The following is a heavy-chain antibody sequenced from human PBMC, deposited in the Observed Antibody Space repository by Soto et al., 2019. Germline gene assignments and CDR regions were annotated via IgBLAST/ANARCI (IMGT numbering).Heavy chain of an antibody. Sequence: GGSLRLSCAASGFPFSRYDMHWVRQAPGKGLEWVAVLWFDGSNEYYADSVQGRFTISRDNSKNTLYLQMDSLRAEDTAVYYCAKVLYASESFDSEAAPYGMDVWGPGTTVTVSS. CDR3: AKVLYASESFDSEAAPYGMDV. D-gene: IGHD3-10*01. V-gene: IGHV3-33*06. J-gene: IGHJ6*02. CDR1: GFPFSRYD. CDR2: LWFDGSNE.